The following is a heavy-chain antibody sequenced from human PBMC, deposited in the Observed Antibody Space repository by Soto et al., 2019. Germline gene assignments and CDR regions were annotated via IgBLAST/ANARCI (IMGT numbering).Heavy chain of an antibody. CDR2: INPNSGVT. CDR3: ARAVWGNALAFDY. CDR1: GFNFAGYF. J-gene: IGHJ4*02. Sequence: QVQLLQSGAEVKKPGASVKVSCKAAGFNFAGYFLHGVRQAPGQGLEWMGWINPNSGVTKDAENFQGRVTMAWDTANRTAYMELVSLRFDDKAVYYSARAVWGNALAFDYLGLGDRFT. V-gene: IGHV1-2*02. D-gene: IGHD3-16*01.